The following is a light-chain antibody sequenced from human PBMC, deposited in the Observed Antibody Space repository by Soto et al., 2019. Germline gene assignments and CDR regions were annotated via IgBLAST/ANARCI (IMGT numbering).Light chain of an antibody. CDR3: QQYGSSLFT. CDR2: GAS. V-gene: IGKV3-20*01. J-gene: IGKJ3*01. Sequence: EIVLTQSPGTLCLSPGERPTLSCRSSQSVSSSYLAWYQQKLGQAPRLLIYGASSRATGITDRFSGSGSGTDFTLTISRLEPEDFAVYYCQQYGSSLFTVGPGTQVEIK. CDR1: QSVSSSY.